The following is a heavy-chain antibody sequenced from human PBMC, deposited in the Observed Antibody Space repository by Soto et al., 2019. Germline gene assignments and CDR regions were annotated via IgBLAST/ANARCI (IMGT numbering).Heavy chain of an antibody. CDR1: GYRFTTYY. V-gene: IGHV1-46*01. CDR3: ASELAAGDL. Sequence: QAHLVQSGAEVRKPGASVKVSCKTSGYRFTTYYIHWVRQAPGHGLEWMAIINPTGGSTNYAQKFRGSITLTMDTSTSTVYMELSSLSSEDTAVYYCASELAAGDLWGQGTLVTVSS. J-gene: IGHJ4*02. CDR2: INPTGGST. D-gene: IGHD2-21*01.